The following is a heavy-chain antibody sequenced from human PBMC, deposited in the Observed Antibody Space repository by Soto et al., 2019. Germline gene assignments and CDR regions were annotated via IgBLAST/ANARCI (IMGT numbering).Heavy chain of an antibody. V-gene: IGHV4-59*01. D-gene: IGHD2-15*01. Sequence: SETLSLTCTVSGGSISSYYWSWIRQPPGKGLEWIGYIYSSGSTNYNPPLKSRVTISVDTSKNQFSLKLSTVTSADTAVYYCARVRGYCCGGGCYSPTDYYYCMDVWGQGTTVTVSS. J-gene: IGHJ6*02. CDR2: IYSSGST. CDR1: GGSISSYY. CDR3: ARVRGYCCGGGCYSPTDYYYCMDV.